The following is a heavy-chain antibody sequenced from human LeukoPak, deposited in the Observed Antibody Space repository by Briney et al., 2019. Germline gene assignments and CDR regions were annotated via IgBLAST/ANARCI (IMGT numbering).Heavy chain of an antibody. CDR2: IYYSGST. CDR1: GGSISSYY. D-gene: IGHD5-24*01. Sequence: SETLSLTCTVSGGSISSYYWSWIRQPPGKGLEWIGHIYYSGSTNYNPSLKSRVTISVDTSKNQFSLKLSSVTAADTAVYYCARVPAVATIPYGMDVWGQGTTVTVSS. J-gene: IGHJ6*02. V-gene: IGHV4-59*01. CDR3: ARVPAVATIPYGMDV.